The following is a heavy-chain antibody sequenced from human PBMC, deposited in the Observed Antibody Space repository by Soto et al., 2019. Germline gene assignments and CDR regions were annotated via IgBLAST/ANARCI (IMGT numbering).Heavy chain of an antibody. V-gene: IGHV1-18*01. J-gene: IGHJ4*02. CDR1: GYAFTTYG. CDR2: ISAHSGNT. CDR3: ARGRYGDY. Sequence: QVHLVQSGAEVKKPGASVKVSCKGSGYAFTTYGITWERQAPGQGLEWMGWISAHSGNTNYAQKLQGRVTVTRDTSTSTAYMELRSLRSDDTAVYYCARGRYGDYWGQGALVTVSS. D-gene: IGHD1-1*01.